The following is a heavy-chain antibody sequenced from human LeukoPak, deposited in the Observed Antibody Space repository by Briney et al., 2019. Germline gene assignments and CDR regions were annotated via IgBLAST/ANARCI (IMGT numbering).Heavy chain of an antibody. D-gene: IGHD3-10*01. V-gene: IGHV4-59*11. CDR2: IYYSGST. J-gene: IGHJ4*02. CDR1: GGSISSHY. Sequence: SETLSPTCTVSGGSISSHYWSWIRQPPGKGLEWIGYIYYSGSTNYNPSLKSRVTISVDTSKNQFSLKLSSVTAADTAVYYCAREGRYGGYYFDYWGQGTLVTVSS. CDR3: AREGRYGGYYFDY.